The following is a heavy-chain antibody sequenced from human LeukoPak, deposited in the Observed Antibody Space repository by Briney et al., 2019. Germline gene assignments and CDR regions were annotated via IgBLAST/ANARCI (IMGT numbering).Heavy chain of an antibody. CDR3: AGHFGAWHYFDY. CDR1: GFTFDKAW. Sequence: GGSLRLSCAASGFTFDKAWMTWVRQAPGKGLEWVALISYDGSTKYSTDSVKGRFTISRDNSKNTLYLQMNSLRPEDTAVYYCAGHFGAWHYFDYWGQGTLVTVSS. J-gene: IGHJ4*02. V-gene: IGHV3-30*03. CDR2: ISYDGSTK. D-gene: IGHD3-3*01.